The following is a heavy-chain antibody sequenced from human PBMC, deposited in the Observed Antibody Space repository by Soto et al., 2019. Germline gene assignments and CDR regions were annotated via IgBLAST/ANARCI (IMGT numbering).Heavy chain of an antibody. CDR2: ISYDGSNI. Sequence: QVQLVESGGGVVQPGRSLRLSCAASGFTFSSYGMHWVRQAPGKGLEWVAVISYDGSNIYYADSVKGRFTISRDNAKNTLYLHMNSLRAEDTAVYYCEESGPAAIYCDYCGQGTLVTVSS. V-gene: IGHV3-30*18. D-gene: IGHD2-2*01. J-gene: IGHJ4*02. CDR1: GFTFSSYG. CDR3: EESGPAAIYCDY.